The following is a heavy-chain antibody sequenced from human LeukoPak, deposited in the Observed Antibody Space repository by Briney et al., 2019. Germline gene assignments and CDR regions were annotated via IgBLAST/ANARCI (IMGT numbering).Heavy chain of an antibody. Sequence: GGSLRLSCAASGFTFSGHWMSWVRQAPGKGLEWVANINQGGSDKYYVGSVKGRFTISRDNANNLLYLQMNSLRGEDTAVYYCSRDRSRAEDDWGQGTLVTVSS. D-gene: IGHD1-14*01. J-gene: IGHJ4*02. CDR2: INQGGSDK. CDR3: SRDRSRAEDD. CDR1: GFTFSGHW. V-gene: IGHV3-7*01.